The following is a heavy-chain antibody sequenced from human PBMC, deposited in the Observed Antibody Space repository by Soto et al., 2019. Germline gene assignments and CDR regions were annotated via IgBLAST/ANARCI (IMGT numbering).Heavy chain of an antibody. D-gene: IGHD5-18*01. CDR1: GFTFSSYG. CDR2: IWYDGSNK. CDR3: AREFGSYGYDGGSFDY. V-gene: IGHV3-33*01. J-gene: IGHJ4*02. Sequence: GGSLRLSCAASGFTFSSYGMHWVRQAPGKGLEWVAVIWYDGSNKYYADSVKGRFTISRDNSKNTLYLQMNSLRAEDTAVYYCAREFGSYGYDGGSFDYWGQGTLVTVSS.